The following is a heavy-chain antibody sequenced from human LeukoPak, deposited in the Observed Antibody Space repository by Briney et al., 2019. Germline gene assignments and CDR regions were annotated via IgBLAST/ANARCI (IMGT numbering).Heavy chain of an antibody. CDR2: IYYSGST. J-gene: IGHJ5*02. Sequence: SETLSLTCTVSGGSISSYYWSWIRQPPGKGLEWIGYIYYSGSTNYNPSLKSRVTISVDTSKNQFSLKLSSVTAADTAVYYCAKDRGYCTNGVCYSGDGGPWGQGTLVTVSS. V-gene: IGHV4-59*01. CDR3: AKDRGYCTNGVCYSGDGGP. CDR1: GGSISSYY. D-gene: IGHD2-8*01.